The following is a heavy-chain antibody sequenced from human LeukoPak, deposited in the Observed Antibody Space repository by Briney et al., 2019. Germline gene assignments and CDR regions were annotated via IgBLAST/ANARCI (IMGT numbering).Heavy chain of an antibody. CDR1: GYTFTSYY. D-gene: IGHD3-10*01. J-gene: IGHJ4*02. V-gene: IGHV1-46*01. CDR3: ARDLGLARFGELSFDY. Sequence: ASVKVSCKASGYTFTSYYMHWVRQDPGQGLEWMGIINPSGGSTSYAQKFQGRVTMTRDTSTSTVYMELSSLRSEDTAVYYCARDLGLARFGELSFDYWGQGTLVTVSS. CDR2: INPSGGST.